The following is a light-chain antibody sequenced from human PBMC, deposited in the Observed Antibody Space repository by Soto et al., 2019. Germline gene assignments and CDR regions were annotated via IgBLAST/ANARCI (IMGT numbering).Light chain of an antibody. CDR2: YAS. CDR3: QQYNYWPPIT. V-gene: IGKV3-15*01. J-gene: IGKJ5*01. CDR1: QSVSNN. Sequence: EIMMTQSPVTLSVSPGERATLSCRASQSVSNNLAWYQQKPGQAPRLLIYYASTRTTGIPARFSGSGSGTEVALNLSSLRPEHFALSYCQQYNYWPPITFGQGTRLEIK.